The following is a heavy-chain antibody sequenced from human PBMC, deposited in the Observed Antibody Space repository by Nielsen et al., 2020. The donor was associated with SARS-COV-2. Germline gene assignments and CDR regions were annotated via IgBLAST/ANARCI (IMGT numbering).Heavy chain of an antibody. V-gene: IGHV3-15*01. CDR2: IKSKADGGTI. J-gene: IGHJ6*03. Sequence: GESLKISCAASGFTFRDAYMSWVRQAPGKGLEWVGRIKSKADGGTINYAAPVKGRFTVSRDDSKNTLYLQMNSLKIEDTAVYYCVRDEIEVTGAPSYYYYYYMDVWGKGTTVTVSS. D-gene: IGHD3-22*01. CDR1: GFTFRDAY. CDR3: VRDEIEVTGAPSYYYYYYMDV.